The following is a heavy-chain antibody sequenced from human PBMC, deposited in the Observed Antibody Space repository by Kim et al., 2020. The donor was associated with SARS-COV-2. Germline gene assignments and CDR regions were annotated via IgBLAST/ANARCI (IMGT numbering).Heavy chain of an antibody. D-gene: IGHD2-15*01. Sequence: GGSLRLSCAASGFTFTTFGIHWVRQAPGKGLEWVSVIWYDGSTKHYADSVNGRFTISRDDSENKVYLQMNSLRAEDTAVYYCAKDCTGGTCYSSHWGQGTLVTVSS. CDR1: GFTFTTFG. V-gene: IGHV3-33*06. CDR3: AKDCTGGTCYSSH. J-gene: IGHJ4*02. CDR2: IWYDGSTK.